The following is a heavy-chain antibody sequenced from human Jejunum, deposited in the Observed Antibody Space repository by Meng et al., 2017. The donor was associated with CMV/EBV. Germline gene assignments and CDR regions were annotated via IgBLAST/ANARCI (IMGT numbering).Heavy chain of an antibody. CDR2: VYYSGTT. V-gene: IGHV4-30-4*01. CDR3: VLMIPADTNYFDP. Sequence: SGGSIISGDRYWTWIRQSPGKGLEWIGNVYYSGTTSYSRSLKSRVTISVDTSKNQFSLKLASVIAADTAVYYCVLMIPADTNYFDPWGQGTLVTVSS. D-gene: IGHD6-25*01. CDR1: GGSIISGDRY. J-gene: IGHJ5*02.